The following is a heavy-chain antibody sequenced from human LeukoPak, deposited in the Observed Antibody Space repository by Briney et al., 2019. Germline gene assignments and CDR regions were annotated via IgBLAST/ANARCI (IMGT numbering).Heavy chain of an antibody. Sequence: SETLSLTCTVSRGSISGSIRSYYWSWLRQPPGKGLEWIGYISSSGSVNDNPSLRSRVTISVDTSKNQFSLKLSSVTAADTAVYYCARGRQDVTMIVVVMTAVSYYLDVWGKGTTVTVS. J-gene: IGHJ6*03. D-gene: IGHD3-22*01. CDR2: ISSSGSV. CDR3: ARGRQDVTMIVVVMTAVSYYLDV. CDR1: RGSISGSIRSYY. V-gene: IGHV4-61*01.